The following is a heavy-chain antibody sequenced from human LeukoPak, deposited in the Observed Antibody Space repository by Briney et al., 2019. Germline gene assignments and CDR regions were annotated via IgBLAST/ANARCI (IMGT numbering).Heavy chain of an antibody. CDR1: GFTFSSYW. CDR3: ARSPYGGYGDN. Sequence: GGSLRLSCAASGFTFSSYWMHWVRQPPGKGLVWVSRINSDGGSTTYADSVKGRFTISRDNARNTLYLQMNSLRAEDTAVYYRARSPYGGYGDNWGQGTLVTVSS. J-gene: IGHJ4*02. V-gene: IGHV3-74*01. CDR2: INSDGGST. D-gene: IGHD4-17*01.